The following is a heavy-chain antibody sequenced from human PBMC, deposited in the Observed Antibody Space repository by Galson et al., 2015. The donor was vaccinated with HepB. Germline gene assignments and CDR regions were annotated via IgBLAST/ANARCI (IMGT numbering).Heavy chain of an antibody. CDR1: GFTFNSYS. CDR3: ARDLGARAAAGSDY. Sequence: SLRLSCAASGFTFNSYSMNWVRQAPGKGLEWVSYISSSSAIHYADSVKGRFTISRDNAKNSLYLQMSSLRAEDTAMYYCARDLGARAAAGSDYWGRGTLVTVSS. CDR2: ISSSSAI. V-gene: IGHV3-48*01. D-gene: IGHD6-13*01. J-gene: IGHJ4*02.